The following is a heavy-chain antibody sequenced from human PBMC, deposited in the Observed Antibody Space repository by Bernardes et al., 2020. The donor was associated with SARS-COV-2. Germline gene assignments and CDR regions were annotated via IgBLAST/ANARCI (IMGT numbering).Heavy chain of an antibody. CDR1: GDSVKSIGYY. CDR3: ARRGYCSGGRCSSGASFDY. V-gene: IGHV4-31*03. CDR2: INYNGDT. D-gene: IGHD2-15*01. Sequence: SETLSLTCTVSGDSVKSIGYYWSWIRHHPGQGLEWIGYINYNGDTYYNPSLESRLNISIQTSTNQFSLKLTSMTAADTAVYFCARRGYCSGGRCSSGASFDYWGRGTLVTVSS. J-gene: IGHJ4*02.